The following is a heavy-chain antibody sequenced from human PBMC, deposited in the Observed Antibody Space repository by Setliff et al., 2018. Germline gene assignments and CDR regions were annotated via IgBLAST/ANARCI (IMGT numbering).Heavy chain of an antibody. J-gene: IGHJ4*02. CDR3: ARVADGSGSFYLGFDY. Sequence: LSLTCTVSGDSISSGSYYWNWIRQHPEKGLEWLGYIFHSGSTHYNSSLKSRITISLDTSKNHFSLELNSVTAADSAVYYCARVADGSGSFYLGFDYWGQGILVTVSS. CDR1: GDSISSGSYY. CDR2: IFHSGST. V-gene: IGHV4-31*03. D-gene: IGHD3-10*01.